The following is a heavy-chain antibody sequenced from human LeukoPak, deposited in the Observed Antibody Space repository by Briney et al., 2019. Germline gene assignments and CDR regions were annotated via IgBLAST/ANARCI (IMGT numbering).Heavy chain of an antibody. CDR3: ARDPSNSSGFHPHSDY. CDR1: GGTFSSYA. V-gene: IGHV1-69*13. CDR2: IIPIFGTA. Sequence: SVKVSCKASGGTFSSYAISWVRQAPGQGLEWMGGIIPIFGTANYAQKFQGRVTITADESTSTAYMELRSLRSDDTAVYYCARDPSNSSGFHPHSDYWGQGTLVTVSS. J-gene: IGHJ4*02. D-gene: IGHD3-22*01.